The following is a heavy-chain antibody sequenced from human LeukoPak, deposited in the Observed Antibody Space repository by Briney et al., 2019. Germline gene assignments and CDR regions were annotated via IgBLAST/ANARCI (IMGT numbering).Heavy chain of an antibody. D-gene: IGHD6-19*01. J-gene: IGHJ4*02. CDR1: GGSISTYH. CDR3: AHTSGWYDGYFDY. CDR2: IYYSGST. V-gene: IGHV4-59*01. Sequence: SSETLSLTCTVSGGSISTYHWSWIRQPPGKGLEWIGYIYYSGSTNSNPSLKSRVTISVDTSENQFSLKLSSVTAADTAVYYCAHTSGWYDGYFDYWGQGTLVTVSS.